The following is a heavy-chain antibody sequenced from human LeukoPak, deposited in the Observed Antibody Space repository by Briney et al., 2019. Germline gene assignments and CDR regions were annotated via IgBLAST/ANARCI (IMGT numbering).Heavy chain of an antibody. J-gene: IGHJ1*01. CDR1: GYSFTSYW. CDR2: IYPGDSDT. Sequence: GEPLKISCKGSGYSFTSYWIGWVRQMPGKGLEWMGIIYPGDSDTRYSPSFQGQVTISADKSISTAYLQWSSLKASDTAMYYCARHAQDDSSGYLEYFQHWGQGTLVTVSS. D-gene: IGHD3-22*01. CDR3: ARHAQDDSSGYLEYFQH. V-gene: IGHV5-51*01.